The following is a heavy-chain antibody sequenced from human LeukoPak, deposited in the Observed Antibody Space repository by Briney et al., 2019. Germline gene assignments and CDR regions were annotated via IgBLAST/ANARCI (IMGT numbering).Heavy chain of an antibody. Sequence: ASVKVSCKASGYTFISYDINWVRQATGQGLEWMGWMNPNSGNTGYAQKFQGRVTMIRNSSITTAYMELSSLRSEDTAVYYCARRHGRCSDGSCYYPDYWGQGTLVTVSS. J-gene: IGHJ4*02. CDR1: GYTFISYD. V-gene: IGHV1-8*01. CDR2: MNPNSGNT. CDR3: ARRHGRCSDGSCYYPDY. D-gene: IGHD2-15*01.